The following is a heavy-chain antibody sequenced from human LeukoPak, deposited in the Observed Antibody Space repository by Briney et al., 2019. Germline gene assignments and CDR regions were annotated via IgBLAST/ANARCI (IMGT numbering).Heavy chain of an antibody. D-gene: IGHD3-22*01. Sequence: SETLSLTCSVSGGSISSYHWNWIRQPPGKGLEWIGYIHYSGSTNYNPSLKSRVTISVDTSKNQFSLKLSSVTAADTAVYYCARDYYDSSGYYYRGFDYWGQGTLVTVSS. CDR3: ARDYYDSSGYYYRGFDY. CDR2: IHYSGST. CDR1: GGSISSYH. V-gene: IGHV4-59*01. J-gene: IGHJ4*02.